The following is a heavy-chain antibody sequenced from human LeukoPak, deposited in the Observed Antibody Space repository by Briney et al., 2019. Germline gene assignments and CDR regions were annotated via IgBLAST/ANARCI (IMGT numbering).Heavy chain of an antibody. J-gene: IGHJ4*02. CDR3: ARMQVTYDYDSRGPTYFDY. D-gene: IGHD3-22*01. V-gene: IGHV5-51*01. CDR1: GYSFPTYW. CDR2: IYPDDSDT. Sequence: GESLQISFKGSGYSFPTYWIGWVRPMPGKGREWMGIIYPDDSDTRYSPSFQGQVTISADKSISTAYLQWSSLKASDTAMYFCARMQVTYDYDSRGPTYFDYWGQGTLVTVAS.